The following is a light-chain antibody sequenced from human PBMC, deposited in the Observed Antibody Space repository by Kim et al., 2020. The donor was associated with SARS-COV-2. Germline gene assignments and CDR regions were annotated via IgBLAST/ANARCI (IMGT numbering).Light chain of an antibody. V-gene: IGLV3-19*01. CDR2: GKN. CDR1: SLRSYY. CDR3: NSRDSSGNHWV. Sequence: ALGQTVRITCQGDSLRSYYASWYQQKPGQAPVLVIYGKNNRPSGIPDRFSGSSSGNTASLTSTGAQAEDEADYYCNSRDSSGNHWVFGGGTQLTVL. J-gene: IGLJ3*02.